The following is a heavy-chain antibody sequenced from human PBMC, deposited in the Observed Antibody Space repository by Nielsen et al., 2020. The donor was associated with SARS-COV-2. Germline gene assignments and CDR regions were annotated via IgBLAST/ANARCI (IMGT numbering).Heavy chain of an antibody. CDR1: GFTFSRYA. V-gene: IGHV3-53*01. D-gene: IGHD5-18*01. CDR3: AREFALRDTAYFDY. Sequence: GESLKISCAASGFTFSRYAMSWVRQAPGKGLEWVSLIYSDGSKKYADYVKGRFTISRDNSRNTVYLQMNSLRPEDTAVYYCAREFALRDTAYFDYWGQGTLFTVSS. J-gene: IGHJ4*02. CDR2: IYSDGSK.